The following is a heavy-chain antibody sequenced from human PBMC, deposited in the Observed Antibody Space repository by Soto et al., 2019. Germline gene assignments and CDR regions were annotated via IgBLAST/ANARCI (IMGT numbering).Heavy chain of an antibody. V-gene: IGHV1-18*01. CDR1: GYTFTSYG. D-gene: IGHD3-3*01. J-gene: IGHJ6*03. Sequence: QVQLVQSGAEVKKPGASVKVSCKASGYTFTSYGISWVRQAPGQGLEWMGWISAYNGNTNYAQKLQGRVTMTIDTSTSTSYMELRSLRSEDTAGYYCSRDGNYDFCSGLSGYYDYYMDVWDKGTTVTVS. CDR3: SRDGNYDFCSGLSGYYDYYMDV. CDR2: ISAYNGNT.